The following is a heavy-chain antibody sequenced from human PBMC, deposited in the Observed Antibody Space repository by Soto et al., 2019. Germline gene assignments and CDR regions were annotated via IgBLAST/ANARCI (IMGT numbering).Heavy chain of an antibody. CDR3: ARDQIGYSGYDWSSYYYMDV. CDR1: GFTFSSYW. V-gene: IGHV3-7*01. D-gene: IGHD5-12*01. Sequence: GGSLRLSCAASGFTFSSYWMSWVRQAPGKGLEWVANIKQDGSEKYYVDPVKGRFTISRDNAKNSRYLQMNSLRAEDTAVYYCARDQIGYSGYDWSSYYYMDVWGKGTTVTVSS. J-gene: IGHJ6*03. CDR2: IKQDGSEK.